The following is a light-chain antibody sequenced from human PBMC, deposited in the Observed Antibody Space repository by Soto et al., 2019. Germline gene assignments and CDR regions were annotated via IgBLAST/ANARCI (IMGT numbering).Light chain of an antibody. CDR3: QQYDNWPET. J-gene: IGKJ1*01. CDR2: GAS. V-gene: IGKV3-15*01. CDR1: QSVRSN. Sequence: EIVMTHSPATLSVSPGERATLSCRASQSVRSNLAWYQQKPGQAPRPLMYGASTRATGIPARFSGSGSGTEFTLTISSLQSEDFAVYYCQQYDNWPETFGQGTKVDIK.